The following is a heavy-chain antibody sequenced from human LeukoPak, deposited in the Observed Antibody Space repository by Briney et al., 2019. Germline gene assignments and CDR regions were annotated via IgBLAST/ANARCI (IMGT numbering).Heavy chain of an antibody. CDR2: IYYSGST. D-gene: IGHD3-22*01. J-gene: IGHJ3*02. CDR3: ARVKDYYDSSGYPDAFDI. Sequence: SETLSLTCTVSGGSISGYYWSWIRQPPGKGLEWIGYIYYSGSTNYNPSLKSRVTISVDTSKNQFSLKLSSVTAADTAVYYCARVKDYYDSSGYPDAFDIWGQGTMVTVSS. CDR1: GGSISGYY. V-gene: IGHV4-59*01.